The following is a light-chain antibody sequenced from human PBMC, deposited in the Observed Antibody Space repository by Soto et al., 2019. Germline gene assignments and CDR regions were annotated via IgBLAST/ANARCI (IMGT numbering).Light chain of an antibody. CDR1: RDIHTW. V-gene: IGKV1-5*03. J-gene: IGKJ2*01. CDR3: QQYHSVPYT. Sequence: IQMTQSPSTLSASPGDRVMMTCRASRDIHTWLAWYQQKPGKAPELLIFEVYKLKSGVPSRFIGSESEIDFTLTINGLQPDDFATYYCQQYHSVPYTFGQGTKL. CDR2: EVY.